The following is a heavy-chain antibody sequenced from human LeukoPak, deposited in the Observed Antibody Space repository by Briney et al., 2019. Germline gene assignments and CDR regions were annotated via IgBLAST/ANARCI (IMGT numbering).Heavy chain of an antibody. J-gene: IGHJ4*02. CDR2: ISPDGSDK. V-gene: IGHV3-30-3*01. Sequence: GGSLRLSCAASGFTFSRFPMHWVRQAPGKGLEWVALISPDGSDKKYADSVKGRFTISRDNSKNTLYLQMHSLRVEDTAVYYCARDYPADHWGQGTLVTVSS. CDR1: GFTFSRFP. CDR3: ARDYPADH.